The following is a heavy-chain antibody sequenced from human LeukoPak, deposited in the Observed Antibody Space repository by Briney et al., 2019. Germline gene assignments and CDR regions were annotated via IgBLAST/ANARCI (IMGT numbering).Heavy chain of an antibody. J-gene: IGHJ4*02. CDR1: GYSFTSYW. V-gene: IGHV5-51*01. D-gene: IGHD6-13*01. Sequence: GESLKISCKGSGYSFTSYWIGWVRQMPGKGLEWMGIIYPGDSDTRYSPSFQGQVTISADKSISTAYLQWSSLKASDTAMYYCARVALSGSWYAKGNYFDYWGQGTLVTVSS. CDR2: IYPGDSDT. CDR3: ARVALSGSWYAKGNYFDY.